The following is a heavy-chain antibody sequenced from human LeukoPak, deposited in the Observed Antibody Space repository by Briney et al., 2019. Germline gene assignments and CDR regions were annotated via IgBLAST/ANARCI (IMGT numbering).Heavy chain of an antibody. CDR2: ISGSGGST. V-gene: IGHV3-23*01. CDR3: AKDLNAYYYDSSGYYFDY. Sequence: GGSLRLSCAASGFTFSSYAMSWVRQAPGKGLEWVSAISGSGGSTYYADSVKGRFTISRDKSKNTLYLQMNSLRAEDTAVYYCAKDLNAYYYDSSGYYFDYWGQGTLVTVSS. D-gene: IGHD3-22*01. J-gene: IGHJ4*02. CDR1: GFTFSSYA.